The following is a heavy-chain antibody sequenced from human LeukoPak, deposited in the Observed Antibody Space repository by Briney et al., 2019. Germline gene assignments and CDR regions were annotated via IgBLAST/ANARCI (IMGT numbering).Heavy chain of an antibody. CDR3: ARLGEGIVNF. D-gene: IGHD2/OR15-2a*01. Sequence: SETLSLTCTVSGGSLSSDRSYWGWLRQPPGKGLEWIGSIYYSGSTHFNPSLKSRVTISVDTSKNQFSLRLSSVTAADTAVYYCARLGEGIVNFWGEGTLVTISS. CDR2: IYYSGST. CDR1: GGSLSSDRSY. V-gene: IGHV4-39*01. J-gene: IGHJ4*02.